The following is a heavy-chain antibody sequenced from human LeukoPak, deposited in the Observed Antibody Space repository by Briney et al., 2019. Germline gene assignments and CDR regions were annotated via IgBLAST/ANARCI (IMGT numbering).Heavy chain of an antibody. CDR1: GGSISSYY. V-gene: IGHV4-59*06. J-gene: IGHJ3*02. Sequence: PSETLSLTCTVSGGSISSYYWSWIRQHPGKGLEWIGYIYYSGSTYYNPSLKSRVTISVDTSKNQFSLKLSSVTAADTAVYYCARLDSSGYYDAFDIWGQGTMVTVSS. CDR2: IYYSGST. CDR3: ARLDSSGYYDAFDI. D-gene: IGHD3-22*01.